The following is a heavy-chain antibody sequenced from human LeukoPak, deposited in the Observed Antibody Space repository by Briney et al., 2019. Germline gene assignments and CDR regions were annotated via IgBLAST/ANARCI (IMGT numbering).Heavy chain of an antibody. D-gene: IGHD1-14*01. CDR2: IYYSGST. CDR3: ARGGRYNAVDY. Sequence: SETLSLTCTVSGGSISSYYWSWIRQPPGKGLEWIGYIYYSGSTNYNPSLKSRVTISVDTSKNQFSLKLSSVTAADTAVYYCARGGRYNAVDYWGQGTLVTVSS. V-gene: IGHV4-59*01. J-gene: IGHJ4*02. CDR1: GGSISSYY.